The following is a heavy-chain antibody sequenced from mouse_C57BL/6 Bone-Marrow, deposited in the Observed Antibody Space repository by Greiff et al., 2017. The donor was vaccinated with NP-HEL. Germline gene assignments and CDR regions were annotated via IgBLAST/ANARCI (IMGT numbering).Heavy chain of an antibody. CDR2: ISSGGDYI. D-gene: IGHD1-1*01. J-gene: IGHJ1*03. V-gene: IGHV5-9-1*02. CDR1: GFTFSSYA. Sequence: EVMLVESGEGLVKPGGSLKLSCAASGFTFSSYAMSWVRQTPEKRLEWVAYISSGGDYIYYADTVKGRFTISRDNARNTLYLQMSSLKSEDTAMYYCTREGTTVVATSYWYFDVWGTGTTVTVSS. CDR3: TREGTTVVATSYWYFDV.